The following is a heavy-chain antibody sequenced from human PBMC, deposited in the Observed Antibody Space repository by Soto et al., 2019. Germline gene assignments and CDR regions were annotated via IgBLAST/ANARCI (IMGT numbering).Heavy chain of an antibody. V-gene: IGHV3-33*01. CDR1: GFTFSNFG. J-gene: IGHJ6*02. D-gene: IGHD4-4*01. Sequence: RRLSCEASGFTFSNFGMNWVRQAPGKGLEWVARVWYDGSSKYYVDSVKGRFTISRDNCKETVYLQMNSLRAEDTGVYYCAREIDSNYDAMGVWGQGTTVTV. CDR2: VWYDGSSK. CDR3: AREIDSNYDAMGV.